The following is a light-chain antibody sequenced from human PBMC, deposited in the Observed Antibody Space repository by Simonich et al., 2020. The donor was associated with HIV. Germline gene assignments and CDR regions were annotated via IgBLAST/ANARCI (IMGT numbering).Light chain of an antibody. CDR3: QQYYNTLWT. CDR1: QSVLYSSNNKNY. CDR2: WAS. J-gene: IGKJ1*01. V-gene: IGKV4-1*01. Sequence: DIVMTQSPDSLAVSLGERATINCKSSQSVLYSSNNKNYLAWYQQKPGQPPKLLIHWASSRESGVPDRFSGSGSGTDFTLTISSLQADDVAVYYCQQYYNTLWTFGQGTKVEIK.